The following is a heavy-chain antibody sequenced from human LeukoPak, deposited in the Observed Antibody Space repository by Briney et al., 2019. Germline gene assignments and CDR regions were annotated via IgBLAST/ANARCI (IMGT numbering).Heavy chain of an antibody. D-gene: IGHD6-13*01. Sequence: PGGSLRLSCAASGFTFSSYGRHWVRQAPGKGLEWVAVIWYDGSNKYYADSVKGRFTISRDNSKNTLYLQMNSLRAGDTAVYYCAKPRYSSSWGPFDYWGQGTLVTVSS. CDR2: IWYDGSNK. CDR3: AKPRYSSSWGPFDY. V-gene: IGHV3-33*06. CDR1: GFTFSSYG. J-gene: IGHJ4*02.